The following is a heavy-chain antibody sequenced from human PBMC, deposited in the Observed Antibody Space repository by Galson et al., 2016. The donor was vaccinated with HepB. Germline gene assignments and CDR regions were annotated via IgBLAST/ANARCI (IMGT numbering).Heavy chain of an antibody. J-gene: IGHJ4*02. CDR2: TSISGSTV. CDR1: GFTFSRYN. CDR3: AREADFYDSTGYFPPFAY. Sequence: SLRLSCAGSGFTFSRYNMNWVRQAPGKGLEWLADTSISGSTVYYADSVKGRFTISRDNDKNSVYLQMDSLRDEDTAVYYCAREADFYDSTGYFPPFAYWGQGILVTV. D-gene: IGHD3-22*01. V-gene: IGHV3-48*03.